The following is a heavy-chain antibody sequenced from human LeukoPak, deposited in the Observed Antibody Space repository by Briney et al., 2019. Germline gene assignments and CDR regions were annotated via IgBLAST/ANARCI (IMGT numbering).Heavy chain of an antibody. Sequence: PSETLSLTCTVSGGSISSYYWSWIRQPPGKGLEWIAYIYYSGSTNYNPSLKSRVTISVDTSKNQFSLKLSSVTAADTAVYYCARAPIVGATDAFDIWGQGTMVTVSS. V-gene: IGHV4-59*01. J-gene: IGHJ3*02. CDR2: IYYSGST. CDR3: ARAPIVGATDAFDI. D-gene: IGHD1-26*01. CDR1: GGSISSYY.